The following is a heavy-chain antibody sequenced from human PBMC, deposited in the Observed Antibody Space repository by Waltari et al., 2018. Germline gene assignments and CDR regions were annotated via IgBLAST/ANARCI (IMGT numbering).Heavy chain of an antibody. D-gene: IGHD1-26*01. CDR2: IFSSGNT. CDR3: ARDAGGGDWFDP. J-gene: IGHJ5*02. V-gene: IGHV4-59*01. Sequence: QVQLQESGPGLVKPSETLSLTCTVSGGSINNSFWSWIRQPPGKGLEWIGYIFSSGNTHYNPSLKNRVTISLDTSRNQFSLKLTSVTAADTAVYYCARDAGGGDWFDPWGQGTLVTVSS. CDR1: GGSINNSF.